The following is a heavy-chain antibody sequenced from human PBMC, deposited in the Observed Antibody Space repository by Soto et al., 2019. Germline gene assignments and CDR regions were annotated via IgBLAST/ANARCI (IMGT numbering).Heavy chain of an antibody. CDR3: AKDGIAVAGMRSSFDY. V-gene: IGHV3-9*01. Sequence: GGSLRLSCAASGFTFDDYAMHWVRQAPGKGLEWVSGISWNSGSIGYADSVKGRFTISRDNAKNSLYLQMNSLRAEDTALYYCAKDGIAVAGMRSSFDYWGQGTLVTVSS. J-gene: IGHJ4*02. CDR2: ISWNSGSI. D-gene: IGHD6-19*01. CDR1: GFTFDDYA.